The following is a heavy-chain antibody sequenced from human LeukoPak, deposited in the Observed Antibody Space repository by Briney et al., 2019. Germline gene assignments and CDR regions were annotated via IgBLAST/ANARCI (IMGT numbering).Heavy chain of an antibody. CDR1: GYTFTGYY. D-gene: IGHD3-10*01. Sequence: ASVKVSCKASGYTFTGYYMHWVRQAPGQGLEWMGWINPNSGGTNYAQKFQGRVTMTRDTSISTAHMELSRLRSDDTAVYYCARGSMVRGVIITPPFDYWGQGTLVTVSS. J-gene: IGHJ4*02. CDR2: INPNSGGT. V-gene: IGHV1-2*02. CDR3: ARGSMVRGVIITPPFDY.